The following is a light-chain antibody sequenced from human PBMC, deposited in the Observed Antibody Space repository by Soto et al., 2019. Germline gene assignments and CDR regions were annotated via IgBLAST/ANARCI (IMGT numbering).Light chain of an antibody. CDR3: QQLNSYHRST. Sequence: DIELTQSPSFLSASLGDRVTITCRASQGISSYLAWYQQKPGKAPKLLIYAASTFQSGVPSRFSGSGSGTEFTLTISSLQHDDFATYYCQQLNSYHRSTFGQGTRLEIK. CDR1: QGISSY. J-gene: IGKJ5*01. CDR2: AAS. V-gene: IGKV1-9*01.